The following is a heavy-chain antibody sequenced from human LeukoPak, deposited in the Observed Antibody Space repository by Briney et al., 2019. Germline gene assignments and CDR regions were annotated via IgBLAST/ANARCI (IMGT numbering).Heavy chain of an antibody. CDR3: ARSTTVVSHFDY. Sequence: SVKVSYKASGGTFSSYAISWVRQAPGQGLEWMGGIIPIFGTANYAQKFQGRVTITADESTSTAYMELSSLRSEDTAVYYCARSTTVVSHFDYWGQGTLVTVSS. J-gene: IGHJ4*02. D-gene: IGHD4-23*01. CDR1: GGTFSSYA. CDR2: IIPIFGTA. V-gene: IGHV1-69*13.